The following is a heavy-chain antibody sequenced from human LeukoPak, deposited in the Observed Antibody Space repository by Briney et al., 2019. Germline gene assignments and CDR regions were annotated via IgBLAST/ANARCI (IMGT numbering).Heavy chain of an antibody. D-gene: IGHD4-17*01. Sequence: ASVKVSCKASGYTFTSYGISWVRQAPGQGLEWMGIINPSGGSTSYAQKFQGRVTMTTDTSTSTAYMELRSLRSDDTAVYYCAREVDYAETYYFDYWGQGTLVTVSS. CDR1: GYTFTSYG. CDR3: AREVDYAETYYFDY. J-gene: IGHJ4*02. V-gene: IGHV1-18*01. CDR2: INPSGGST.